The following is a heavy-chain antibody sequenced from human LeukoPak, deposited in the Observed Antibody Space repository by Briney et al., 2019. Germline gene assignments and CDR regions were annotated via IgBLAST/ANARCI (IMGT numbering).Heavy chain of an antibody. CDR2: IWYDGSNK. D-gene: IGHD3-10*01. CDR1: GFTFSSYG. V-gene: IGHV3-33*01. Sequence: QPGRSLRLSCAASGFTFSSYGMHWVRQAPGKGLEWVAVIWYDGSNKYYADSVKGRFTISRDNSKNTLYLQMNSLRAEDTAVYYCARDLRRFGELYFDYWGQGTLVTVSS. J-gene: IGHJ4*02. CDR3: ARDLRRFGELYFDY.